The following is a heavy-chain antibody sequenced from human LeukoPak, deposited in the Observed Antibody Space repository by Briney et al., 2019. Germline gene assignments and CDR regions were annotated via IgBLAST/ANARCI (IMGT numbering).Heavy chain of an antibody. CDR1: GFTFTTNW. V-gene: IGHV3-7*01. CDR2: INQDGSEK. CDR3: AKEGPSSGSYRTKTYYYYYYMDV. D-gene: IGHD3-16*02. Sequence: PTGGPLRLSCAASGFTFTTNWMTWVRQAPGKGLEWVATINQDGSEKYYVDSVKGRFTISRDNSKNTLYLQMNSLRAEDTAVYYCAKEGPSSGSYRTKTYYYYYYMDVWGKGTTVTISS. J-gene: IGHJ6*03.